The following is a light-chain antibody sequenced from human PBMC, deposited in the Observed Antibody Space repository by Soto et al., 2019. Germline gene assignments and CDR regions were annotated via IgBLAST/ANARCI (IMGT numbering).Light chain of an antibody. J-gene: IGKJ2*01. CDR2: DAS. CDR1: QSVSSY. CDR3: QQRSNWPPYT. Sequence: EIVLTQSPATLSLSPGERATLSCRASQSVSSYLAWYQQKPGQAPRLLIYDASNRATGIPGRFSGSGSGTDFTLTISSLEPDDFAVYYCQQRSNWPPYTFGQGTKLEIK. V-gene: IGKV3-11*01.